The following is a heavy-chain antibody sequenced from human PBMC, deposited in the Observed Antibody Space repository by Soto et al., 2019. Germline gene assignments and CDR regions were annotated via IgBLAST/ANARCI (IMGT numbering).Heavy chain of an antibody. Sequence: GGSLRLSCAASGFTFSSYAMSWVRQAPGKGLEWVSAISGSGGSTYYADSVKGRFTISRDNSKNTLYLQMNSLRAEDTAVYYCAKDWYYYDSSGSEDSDAFDIWGQGTMVTVSS. CDR1: GFTFSSYA. CDR2: ISGSGGST. J-gene: IGHJ3*02. V-gene: IGHV3-23*01. CDR3: AKDWYYYDSSGSEDSDAFDI. D-gene: IGHD3-22*01.